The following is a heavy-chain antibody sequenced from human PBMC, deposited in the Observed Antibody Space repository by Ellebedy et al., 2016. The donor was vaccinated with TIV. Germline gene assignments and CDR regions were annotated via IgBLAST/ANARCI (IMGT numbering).Heavy chain of an antibody. D-gene: IGHD4-11*01. CDR2: IIPISSHM. V-gene: IGHV3-21*01. CDR1: GFTFSTFT. J-gene: IGHJ5*02. Sequence: GESLKISCAASGFTFSTFTMNWVRQAPGKGLEWVSSIIPISSHMFYADSLEGRFTISRDNAKNSLYLQMNSLRAEDTAVYYCAREDYRTFDPWGQGTLVTVSS. CDR3: AREDYRTFDP.